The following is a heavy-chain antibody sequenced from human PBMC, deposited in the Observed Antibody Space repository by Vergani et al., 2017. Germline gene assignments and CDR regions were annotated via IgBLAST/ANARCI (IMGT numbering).Heavy chain of an antibody. CDR1: GYTFTGYY. J-gene: IGHJ4*02. Sequence: QVQLVQSGAEVKKPGASVKVSCKASGYTFTGYYMHWVRQAPGQGLEWMGWINPNSGGSTSYAQKFQGRVTMTRDTSTSTVYMELSSLRSEDTAVYYCTXGWYYDSIAYWAYWGQGTLVTVSS. CDR2: INPNSGGST. D-gene: IGHD3-22*01. V-gene: IGHV1-46*03. CDR3: TXGWYYDSIAYWAY.